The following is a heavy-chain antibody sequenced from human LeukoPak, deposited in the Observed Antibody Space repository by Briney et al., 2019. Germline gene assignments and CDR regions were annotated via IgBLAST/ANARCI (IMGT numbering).Heavy chain of an antibody. J-gene: IGHJ5*02. Sequence: ASVKVSCKASGYTFTGYYMHWVRQAPGQGLESMGWINPNSGGTNYAQKFQGRVTMTRDTSISTAYMELSRLRSDDTAVYYCARARKLLWFRELGPNWFDPWGQGTLVTVSS. CDR2: INPNSGGT. CDR1: GYTFTGYY. V-gene: IGHV1-2*02. D-gene: IGHD3-10*01. CDR3: ARARKLLWFRELGPNWFDP.